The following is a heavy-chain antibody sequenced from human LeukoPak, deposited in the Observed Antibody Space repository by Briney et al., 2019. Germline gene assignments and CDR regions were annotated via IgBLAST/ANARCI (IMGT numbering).Heavy chain of an antibody. V-gene: IGHV3-53*01. D-gene: IGHD2-15*01. CDR1: GVTVGSNY. CDR3: ARDRGAGYCSGGGCYSAVFDL. CDR2: IYSGDNA. Sequence: GGSLRLSCAASGVTVGSNYMSWVRQAPGKGLEWVSVIYSGDNAYYADSVKGRFTISRDNSKNTLNLQMNGLRAEDTAVYYCARDRGAGYCSGGGCYSAVFDLWGQGTMVTVSS. J-gene: IGHJ3*01.